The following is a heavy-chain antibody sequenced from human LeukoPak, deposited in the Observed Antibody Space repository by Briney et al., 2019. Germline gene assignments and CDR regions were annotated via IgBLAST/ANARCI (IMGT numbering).Heavy chain of an antibody. J-gene: IGHJ4*02. D-gene: IGHD3-3*01. CDR1: GFTVSSNY. CDR2: IYSAGST. Sequence: GGSLRLSCAASGFTVSSNYMSWVRQAPGKGLEWVSLIYSAGSTSYADSVKGRFTISRDNSKNTLSLQVNSLRAEDTAVYYCAKDLGFLEWLFDYWGQGTLVTVSS. V-gene: IGHV3-66*02. CDR3: AKDLGFLEWLFDY.